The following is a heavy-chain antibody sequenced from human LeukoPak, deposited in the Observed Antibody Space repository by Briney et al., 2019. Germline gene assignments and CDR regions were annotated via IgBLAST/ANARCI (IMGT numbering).Heavy chain of an antibody. Sequence: GGSLRLSCAASGFTFSSYSMNWVRQAPGKGLEWVSSISSSSSYIYYADSVKGRFTISRDNAKNSLYLQMNSLRAEDTAVYYCARVAMGTRLYTRFDPWGQGTLVTVSS. CDR2: ISSSSSYI. CDR3: ARVAMGTRLYTRFDP. V-gene: IGHV3-21*01. CDR1: GFTFSSYS. D-gene: IGHD2-8*01. J-gene: IGHJ5*02.